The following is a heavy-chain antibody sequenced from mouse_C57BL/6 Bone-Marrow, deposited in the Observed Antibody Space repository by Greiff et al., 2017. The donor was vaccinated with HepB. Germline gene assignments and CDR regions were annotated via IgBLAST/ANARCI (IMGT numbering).Heavy chain of an antibody. Sequence: VQLKESGPGLAKPSQTLSLTCSVTGYSITSDYWNWIRKFPGNKLEYMGYISYSGSTYYNPSLNSRISITRETSKNQYYLQLHSVTTEDTATYYGARGGATMAPYYFDYWGQGTTLTVSS. J-gene: IGHJ2*01. D-gene: IGHD2-1*01. CDR1: GYSITSDY. V-gene: IGHV3-8*01. CDR2: ISYSGST. CDR3: ARGGATMAPYYFDY.